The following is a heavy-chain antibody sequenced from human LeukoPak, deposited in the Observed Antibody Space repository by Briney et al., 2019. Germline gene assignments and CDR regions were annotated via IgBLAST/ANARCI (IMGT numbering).Heavy chain of an antibody. CDR2: IIPTSGTA. V-gene: IGHV1-69*01. Sequence: SVKVSCKASGGTFSSYAISWVRQAPGQGLEWMGGIIPTSGTANYAQKFQGRVTITADESTSTAYMELSSLRSEDTAVYYCARASMVRGVISYYYYYYGMDVWGQGTTVTVSS. CDR3: ARASMVRGVISYYYYYYGMDV. CDR1: GGTFSSYA. J-gene: IGHJ6*02. D-gene: IGHD3-10*01.